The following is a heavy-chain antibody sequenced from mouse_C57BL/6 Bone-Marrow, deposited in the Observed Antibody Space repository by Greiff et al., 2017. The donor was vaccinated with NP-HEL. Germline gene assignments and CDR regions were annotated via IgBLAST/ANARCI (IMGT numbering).Heavy chain of an antibody. V-gene: IGHV1-61*01. CDR1: GYTFTSYW. CDR2: IYPSDSET. J-gene: IGHJ1*03. Sequence: QVQLQQPGAELVRPGSSVKLSCKASGYTFTSYWMDWVKQRPGQGLEWIGNIYPSDSETHYNQKFKDKATLTVDKSSSTAYMQLSSLTSEDSAVYYCARRDGHWYFDVWGTGTTVTVSS. CDR3: ARRDGHWYFDV. D-gene: IGHD1-1*01.